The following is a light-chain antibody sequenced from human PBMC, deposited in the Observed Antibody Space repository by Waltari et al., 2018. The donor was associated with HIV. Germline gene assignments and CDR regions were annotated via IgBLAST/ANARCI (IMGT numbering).Light chain of an antibody. J-gene: IGLJ3*02. CDR1: ALPNQY. CDR2: KDS. V-gene: IGLV3-25*03. CDR3: QSADISDYYLVL. Sequence: SYELTQPPSVSVSPGQTARNTCSGDALPNQYASWYQQKPGQAPVLMIYKDSQRPSGIPERFSGSTSGTTVTLTISGVQAEDEADYYCQSADISDYYLVLFGGGTKLTVL.